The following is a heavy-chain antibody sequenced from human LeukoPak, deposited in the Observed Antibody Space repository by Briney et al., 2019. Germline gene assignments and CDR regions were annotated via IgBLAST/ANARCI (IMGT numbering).Heavy chain of an antibody. CDR1: GFTFSDNW. Sequence: PGGSLRLSCAASGFTFSDNWMHWVRQAPGKGLVWVSRIEGDGTGTVYADSVKGRFTISRDNAKNTLYLQMNSLRAEDTAVYYCTRDYHYRMDVWDKGTTVTVSS. CDR2: IEGDGTGT. J-gene: IGHJ6*04. V-gene: IGHV3-74*01. CDR3: TRDYHYRMDV.